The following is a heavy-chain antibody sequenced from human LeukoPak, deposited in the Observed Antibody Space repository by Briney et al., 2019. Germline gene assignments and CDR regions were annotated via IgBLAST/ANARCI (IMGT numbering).Heavy chain of an antibody. V-gene: IGHV4-34*08. CDR2: INHSGST. CDR1: GFTFSDYY. CDR3: AWAYVWGSYRYGDY. Sequence: PGGSLRLSCAASGFTFSDYYMSWIRQAPGKGLEWIGEINHSGSTNYNPSLKSRVTISVDTSKNQFSLKLSSVTAADTAVYYCAWAYVWGSYRYGDYWGQGTLVTVSS. J-gene: IGHJ4*02. D-gene: IGHD3-16*02.